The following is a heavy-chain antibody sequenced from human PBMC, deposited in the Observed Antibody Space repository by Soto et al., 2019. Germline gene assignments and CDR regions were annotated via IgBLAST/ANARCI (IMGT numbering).Heavy chain of an antibody. Sequence: EVQLVESGGGLVQPGGSLRLSCAASGFTVSSNYMSWVRQAPGKGLEWVSVIYSGGSTYYADSVKCRFTISRDNSKNTLYLQMNSLRAEDTAVYYCARDKLEWGYMDVWGKGTTVTVSS. CDR2: IYSGGST. D-gene: IGHD3-3*01. CDR3: ARDKLEWGYMDV. J-gene: IGHJ6*03. CDR1: GFTVSSNY. V-gene: IGHV3-66*01.